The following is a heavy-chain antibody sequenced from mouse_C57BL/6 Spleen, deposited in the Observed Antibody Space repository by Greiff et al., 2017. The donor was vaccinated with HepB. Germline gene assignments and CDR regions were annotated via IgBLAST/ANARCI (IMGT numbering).Heavy chain of an antibody. D-gene: IGHD1-1*01. J-gene: IGHJ1*03. CDR1: GFTFSDYY. CDR2: INYDGSST. CDR3: ARETRFITTVVAKSYWYFDV. V-gene: IGHV5-16*01. Sequence: EVHLVESEGGLVQPGSSMKLSCTASGFTFSDYYMAWVRQVPEKGLEWVANINYDGSSTYYLDSLKSRFIISRDNAKNILYLQMSSLKSEDTATYYCARETRFITTVVAKSYWYFDVWGTGTTVTVSS.